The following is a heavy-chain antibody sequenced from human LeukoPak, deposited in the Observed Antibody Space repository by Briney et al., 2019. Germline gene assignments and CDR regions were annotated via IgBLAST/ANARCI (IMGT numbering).Heavy chain of an antibody. CDR1: GYTFTSYD. V-gene: IGHV1-8*01. CDR2: MNPNSGNT. J-gene: IGHJ5*02. CDR3: ARGYITMVRGVIRAGRNWFDP. Sequence: ASVKVSCKASGYTFTSYDINWVRQATGQGIEWMGWMNPNSGNTGYAQKFQGRVTMTRNTSISTAYMELSSLRSEDTAVYYCARGYITMVRGVIRAGRNWFDPWGQGTLVTVSS. D-gene: IGHD3-10*01.